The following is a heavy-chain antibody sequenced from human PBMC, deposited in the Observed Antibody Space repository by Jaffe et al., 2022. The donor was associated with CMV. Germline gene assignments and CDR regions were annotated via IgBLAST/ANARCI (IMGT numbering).Heavy chain of an antibody. Sequence: EVQLVESGGGLVQPGGSLRLSCAASGFTFSSYWMHWVRQAPGKGLVWVSRINSDGSSTSYADSVKGRFTISRDNAKNTLYLQMNSLRAEDTAVYYCARGDSSGYDYYYYYGMDVWGQGTTVTVSS. V-gene: IGHV3-74*01. D-gene: IGHD3-22*01. J-gene: IGHJ6*02. CDR3: ARGDSSGYDYYYYYGMDV. CDR1: GFTFSSYW. CDR2: INSDGSST.